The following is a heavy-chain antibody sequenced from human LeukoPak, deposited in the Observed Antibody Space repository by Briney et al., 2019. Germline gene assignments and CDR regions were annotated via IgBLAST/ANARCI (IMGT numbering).Heavy chain of an antibody. Sequence: GGSLRLSCAASGFTFDDYAMHWVRQAPGKGLEWVSGISWNSGSIGYADSVKGRFTISRDNAKNSLYPQMNSLRAEDTALYYCAKGHRRYSYGYSDYWGQGTLVTVSS. D-gene: IGHD5-18*01. J-gene: IGHJ4*02. CDR1: GFTFDDYA. CDR2: ISWNSGSI. V-gene: IGHV3-9*01. CDR3: AKGHRRYSYGYSDY.